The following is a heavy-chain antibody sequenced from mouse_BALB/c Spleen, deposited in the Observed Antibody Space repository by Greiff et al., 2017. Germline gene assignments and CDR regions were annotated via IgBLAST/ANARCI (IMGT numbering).Heavy chain of an antibody. Sequence: LQQPGSELVRPGASVKLSCKASGYTFTSYWMHWVKQRPGQGLEWIGNIYPGSGSTNYDEKFKSKATLTVDTSSSTAYMQLSSLTSEDSAVYYCTRGDRGYFDYWGQGTTLTVSS. CDR2: IYPGSGST. CDR1: GYTFTSYW. J-gene: IGHJ2*01. D-gene: IGHD3-3*01. CDR3: TRGDRGYFDY. V-gene: IGHV1S22*01.